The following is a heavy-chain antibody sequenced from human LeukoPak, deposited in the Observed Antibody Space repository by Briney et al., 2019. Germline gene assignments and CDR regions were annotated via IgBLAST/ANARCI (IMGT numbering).Heavy chain of an antibody. Sequence: ASVKVSCKASGYTFTSYAMPWVRQAPGQRLEWMGWINAGNGNTKYSQKFQGRVTITRDTSASTAYMELSSLRSEDTAVYYCARGGVVVVPAAIPGWFDPWGQGTLVTVSS. CDR2: INAGNGNT. J-gene: IGHJ5*02. CDR3: ARGGVVVVPAAIPGWFDP. D-gene: IGHD2-2*01. CDR1: GYTFTSYA. V-gene: IGHV1-3*01.